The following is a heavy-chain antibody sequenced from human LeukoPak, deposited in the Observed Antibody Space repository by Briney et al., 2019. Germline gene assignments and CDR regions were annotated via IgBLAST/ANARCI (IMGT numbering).Heavy chain of an antibody. CDR1: GFTFSSYW. D-gene: IGHD3-22*01. J-gene: IGHJ4*02. CDR3: ARDREVTSSGYQYYFDY. V-gene: IGHV3-64*01. Sequence: GGSLRLSCAASGFTFSSYWMHWVRQAPGKGLEYVSAISSNGGSTYYANSVKGRFTISRDNSKNTLYLQMGSLRAEDMAVYYCARDREVTSSGYQYYFDYWGQGTLVTVSS. CDR2: ISSNGGST.